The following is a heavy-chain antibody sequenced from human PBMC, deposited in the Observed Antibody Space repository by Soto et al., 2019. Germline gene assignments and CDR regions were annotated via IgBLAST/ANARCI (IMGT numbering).Heavy chain of an antibody. V-gene: IGHV4-39*01. CDR1: GGSISSSSYY. D-gene: IGHD6-13*01. CDR2: IYYSGST. Sequence: SETLSLTCTVSGGSISSSSYYWGWIRQPPGKGLEWIGSIYYSGSTYYNPSLKSRVTISVDTSKNQFSLKLSSVTAADTAVYYCARRLAAAGIWWFDPWGQGTLVTVSS. CDR3: ARRLAAAGIWWFDP. J-gene: IGHJ5*02.